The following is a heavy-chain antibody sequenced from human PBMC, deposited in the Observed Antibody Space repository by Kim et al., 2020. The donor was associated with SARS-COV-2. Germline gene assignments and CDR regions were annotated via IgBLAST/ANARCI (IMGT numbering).Heavy chain of an antibody. CDR3: ARGPVDGFNLEGFLWFDP. Sequence: SVKVSCKASGGTFSSSAFNWVRHAPGQGLEWMGGIIPFFGTPNYAQKFQGRITITADDSTTTAYMELSSLRSEDTAVYFCARGPVDGFNLEGFLWFDPWGQGTLVSVSS. CDR2: IIPFFGTP. J-gene: IGHJ5*02. V-gene: IGHV1-69*13. D-gene: IGHD2-15*01. CDR1: GGTFSSSA.